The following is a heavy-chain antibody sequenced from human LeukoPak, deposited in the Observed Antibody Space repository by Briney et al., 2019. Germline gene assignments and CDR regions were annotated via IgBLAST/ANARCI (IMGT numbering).Heavy chain of an antibody. D-gene: IGHD3-22*01. Sequence: PGGSPRLSCAASGFTFSSYGMHWVRQAPGKGLEWVAVIWYDGSNKYYADSVKGRFTISRDNSKNTLYLQMNSLRAEDTAVYYCAKGAYYYDSSGPDYWGQGTLVTVSS. V-gene: IGHV3-33*06. CDR2: IWYDGSNK. CDR3: AKGAYYYDSSGPDY. J-gene: IGHJ4*02. CDR1: GFTFSSYG.